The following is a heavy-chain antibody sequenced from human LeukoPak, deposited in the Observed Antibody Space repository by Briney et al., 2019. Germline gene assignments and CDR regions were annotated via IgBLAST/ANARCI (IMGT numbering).Heavy chain of an antibody. J-gene: IGHJ4*02. CDR3: ARDRGPWLGVDYFDY. CDR2: TYYRSKWYN. Sequence: SQTLSLTCAISGDSVSSNSAAWNWIRQSPSRGLEWLRRTYYRSKWYNDYAVSVKSRITINPDTSKNHFSLQLNSVTPEDTAVYYCARDRGPWLGVDYFDYWGQGTLVTVSS. D-gene: IGHD6-19*01. CDR1: GDSVSSNSAA. V-gene: IGHV6-1*01.